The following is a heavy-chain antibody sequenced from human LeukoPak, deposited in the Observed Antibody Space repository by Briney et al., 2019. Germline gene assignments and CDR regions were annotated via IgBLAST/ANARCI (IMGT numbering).Heavy chain of an antibody. V-gene: IGHV3-7*01. CDR1: GFTFSSYW. Sequence: QPGGSLRLSCAVSGFTFSSYWMSWVRQAPGKGLEWVANIKQDGSEKYYVDSVKGRFTISRDNAKNSLYLQMNSLRAEDTAVYYCARSYWQLGYWGQGTLVTVSS. D-gene: IGHD1-26*01. CDR3: ARSYWQLGY. CDR2: IKQDGSEK. J-gene: IGHJ4*02.